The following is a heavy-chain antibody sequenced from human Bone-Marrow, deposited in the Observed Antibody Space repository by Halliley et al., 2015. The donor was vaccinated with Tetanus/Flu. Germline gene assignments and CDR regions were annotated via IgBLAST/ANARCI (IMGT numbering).Heavy chain of an antibody. D-gene: IGHD6-19*01. V-gene: IGHV5-51*01. Sequence: IYPSDSAPRYSPSFQGQVTFSVDKSINAAYLQGSSLEASDTAMYYCARLPVAGHSYFDTWGQGTPVTVSS. CDR2: IYPSDSAP. J-gene: IGHJ4*02. CDR3: ARLPVAGHSYFDT.